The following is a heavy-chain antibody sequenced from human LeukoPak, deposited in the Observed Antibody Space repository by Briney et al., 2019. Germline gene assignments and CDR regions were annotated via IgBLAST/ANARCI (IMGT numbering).Heavy chain of an antibody. D-gene: IGHD6-19*01. CDR2: IYYSGST. CDR1: GGLISSYY. CDR3: ARAVAGIPSYYYYGMDV. J-gene: IGHJ6*02. V-gene: IGHV4-59*01. Sequence: PSETLSLTCTVSGGLISSYYWSWIRQPPGRGLEWIGYIYYSGSTNYNPSLKSRVTISVDTSKNQFSLKLSSVTAADTAVYYCARAVAGIPSYYYYGMDVWGQGTTVTVSS.